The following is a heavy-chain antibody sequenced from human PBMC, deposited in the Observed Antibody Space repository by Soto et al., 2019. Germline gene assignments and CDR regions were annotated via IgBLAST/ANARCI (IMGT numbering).Heavy chain of an antibody. V-gene: IGHV6-1*01. CDR2: TYYRSKWYN. D-gene: IGHD6-19*01. J-gene: IGHJ4*02. CDR3: AREPGGWLVFKYYFDY. Sequence: SQTLSLTCAISGDSVSSNSAAWNWIRQSPSRDLEWLGRTYYRSKWYNDYAVSVKSRITINPDTSKNQFSLQLNSVTPEDTAVYYCAREPGGWLVFKYYFDYWGQGTLVTVSS. CDR1: GDSVSSNSAA.